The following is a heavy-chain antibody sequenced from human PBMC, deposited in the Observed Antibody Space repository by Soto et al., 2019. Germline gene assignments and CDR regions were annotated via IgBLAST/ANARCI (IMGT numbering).Heavy chain of an antibody. CDR1: DGSISSGGYS. D-gene: IGHD3-10*01. V-gene: IGHV4-30-2*01. CDR2: IYHSGST. CDR3: AREMWFGEFFNAFDI. J-gene: IGHJ3*02. Sequence: QLQLQESGSGLVKPSQTLSLTCAVSDGSISSGGYSWSWIRQPPGKGLEWIGYIYHSGSTYYNPSLKSRVTISVDRSKNPFSLKLSSVTAADTAVYYCAREMWFGEFFNAFDIWGQGTMVTVSS.